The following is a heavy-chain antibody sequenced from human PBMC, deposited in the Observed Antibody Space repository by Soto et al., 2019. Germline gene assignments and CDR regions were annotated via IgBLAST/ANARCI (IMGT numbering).Heavy chain of an antibody. CDR3: ARDPLYYDFWSGYSLGY. CDR2: INSDGSST. D-gene: IGHD3-3*01. V-gene: IGHV3-74*01. J-gene: IGHJ4*02. CDR1: GFTFSSYW. Sequence: EVQLVESGGGLVQPGGSLRLSCAASGFTFSSYWMHWVRQAPGKGLVWVSRINSDGSSTSYADSVKGRFTISRDNAKNTLYLQMNSLRAEDTAVYYCARDPLYYDFWSGYSLGYWGQGTLVTVSS.